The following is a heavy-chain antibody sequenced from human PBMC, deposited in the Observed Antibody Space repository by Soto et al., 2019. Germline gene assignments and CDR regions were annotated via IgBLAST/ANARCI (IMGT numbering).Heavy chain of an antibody. V-gene: IGHV1-18*01. CDR1: GYTFTTYD. CDR2: ISTYNGNT. Sequence: ASVKVSCKASGYTFTTYDISWVRQAPGQGLEWMGRISTYNGNTNYAQKLQGRVTMTTDSSTSTAYMELRSLRSDDTAVYYCAREPVAGIWFAPWGQGTLVTVSS. J-gene: IGHJ5*02. D-gene: IGHD6-19*01. CDR3: AREPVAGIWFAP.